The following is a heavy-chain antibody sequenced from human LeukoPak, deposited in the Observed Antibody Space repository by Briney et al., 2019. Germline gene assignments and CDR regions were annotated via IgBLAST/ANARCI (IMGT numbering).Heavy chain of an antibody. Sequence: PSETLSLTCTVSGGSISSSSYYWGWIRQPPGKGLEWIGSIYYSGSTYYHPSLKSRVTISVDTSKNQFSLKLSSVTAADTAVYYCARETEKQWHYWGQGTMVTVSS. CDR3: ARETEKQWHY. V-gene: IGHV4-39*07. CDR2: IYYSGST. CDR1: GGSISSSSYY. J-gene: IGHJ3*01. D-gene: IGHD6-19*01.